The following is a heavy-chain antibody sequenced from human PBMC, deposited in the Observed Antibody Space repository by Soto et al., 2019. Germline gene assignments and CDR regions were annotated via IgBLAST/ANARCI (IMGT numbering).Heavy chain of an antibody. D-gene: IGHD1-26*01. CDR2: IYSGGST. J-gene: IGHJ4*02. CDR1: GFTVSSNY. Sequence: VQLVETGGGLIQPGGSLRLSCAASGFTVSSNYMSWVRQAPGKGLEWVSVIYSGGSTYYADSVKGRFTISRDNSKNTLYLQMNSLRAEDTAVYYCARHGRSGSYYFDYWGQGTLVTVSS. CDR3: ARHGRSGSYYFDY. V-gene: IGHV3-53*02.